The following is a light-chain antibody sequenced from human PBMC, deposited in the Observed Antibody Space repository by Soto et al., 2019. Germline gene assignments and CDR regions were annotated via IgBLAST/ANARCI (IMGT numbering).Light chain of an antibody. CDR1: QSVSSK. Sequence: EVVLTQSPATLSLTPGERAILSCRASQSVSSKLVWYQQKTGQAPRLLIYDAFNRATGIPARFSGSGSGTDFTLTISSLEPEDFAVYYCQQRFNWPLTFGRGTKVEIK. CDR2: DAF. CDR3: QQRFNWPLT. J-gene: IGKJ4*01. V-gene: IGKV3-11*01.